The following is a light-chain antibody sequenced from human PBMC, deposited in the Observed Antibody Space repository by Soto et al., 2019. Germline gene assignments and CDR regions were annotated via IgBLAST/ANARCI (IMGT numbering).Light chain of an antibody. J-gene: IGLJ1*01. CDR1: SSNIGSNT. CDR3: AAWDDSLNGQGV. V-gene: IGLV1-44*01. CDR2: SNN. Sequence: QSVLTQPPSASGTPGQRVTISCSGGSSNIGSNTVNWYQQLPGTAPKLLIYSNNQRPSGVPNRFSGSKSGTSASLAISGLQSEDEADYYCAAWDDSLNGQGVFGTGTKVTVL.